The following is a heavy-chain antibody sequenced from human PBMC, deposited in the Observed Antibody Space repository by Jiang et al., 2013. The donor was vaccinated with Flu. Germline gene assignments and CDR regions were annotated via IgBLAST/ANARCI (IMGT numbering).Heavy chain of an antibody. CDR1: GYTFTNYY. Sequence: GAEVKKPGASVKVSCKASGYTFTNYYIHWVREGPLDKGLSGWGWXNPKSGDTYYAQKFQGRVTMTGDTSISTAYMEVSSLRSDDTALYYCARDRMGSYEYWGQGTPVTVSS. D-gene: IGHD1-26*01. CDR2: XNPKSGDT. CDR3: ARDRMGSYEY. V-gene: IGHV1-2*02. J-gene: IGHJ4*02.